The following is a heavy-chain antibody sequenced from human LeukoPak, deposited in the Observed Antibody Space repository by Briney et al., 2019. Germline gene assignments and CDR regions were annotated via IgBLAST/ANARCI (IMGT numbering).Heavy chain of an antibody. D-gene: IGHD6-19*01. Sequence: SETLSLTCTVSGGSISSYYWSWIRQPPGKGLEWIGYIYYSGSTNYNPSLKSRVTISVDTSKNQFSLKLSSVTAADTAVYYCARRSCGWGYYYYYGMDVWGQGTTVTVSS. CDR1: GGSISSYY. CDR2: IYYSGST. V-gene: IGHV4-59*01. J-gene: IGHJ6*02. CDR3: ARRSCGWGYYYYYGMDV.